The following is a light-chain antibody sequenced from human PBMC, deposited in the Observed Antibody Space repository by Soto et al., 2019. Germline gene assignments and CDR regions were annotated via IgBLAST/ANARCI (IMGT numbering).Light chain of an antibody. V-gene: IGLV2-14*03. J-gene: IGLJ2*01. CDR2: DVS. Sequence: QSPLTQPASVSGSPGQSITISCTGTSSDVGGYNYVSWYQQHPGKAPKLMIYDVSNRPSGVSDRFSGSKSGNTASLIISGLQAEDEADYYCSSYTGSSTRVVFGGGTQLTVL. CDR1: SSDVGGYNY. CDR3: SSYTGSSTRVV.